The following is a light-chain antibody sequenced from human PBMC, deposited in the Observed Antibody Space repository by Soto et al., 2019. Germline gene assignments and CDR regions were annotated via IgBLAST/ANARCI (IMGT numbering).Light chain of an antibody. J-gene: IGKJ2*01. CDR1: QAINKN. V-gene: IGKV1-39*01. CDR3: QLSFKTPYT. CDR2: STS. Sequence: DIQMTQSPPSLSASVGDRVTISCRASQAINKNLNWYQLKEGQAPKLLIYSTSEFQPGVPSRFSGSLSETEFSLTITGLQPDDSATYFCQLSFKTPYTFGQGT.